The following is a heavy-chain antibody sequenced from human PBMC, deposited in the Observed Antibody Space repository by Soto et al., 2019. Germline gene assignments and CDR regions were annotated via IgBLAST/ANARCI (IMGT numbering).Heavy chain of an antibody. V-gene: IGHV4-59*01. D-gene: IGHD3-10*01. J-gene: IGHJ4*02. Sequence: QVQLQESGPGLVKPSETLSLTCTVPGGSISTFHWSWIRQPPGKGLEWIGYVYFTGDTNYNPSLKSRVTMSIDTSENQFSLNLRSVTAADTAVYYGATYDRRSGRYTLDYWGQGTLVTVSS. CDR1: GGSISTFH. CDR2: VYFTGDT. CDR3: ATYDRRSGRYTLDY.